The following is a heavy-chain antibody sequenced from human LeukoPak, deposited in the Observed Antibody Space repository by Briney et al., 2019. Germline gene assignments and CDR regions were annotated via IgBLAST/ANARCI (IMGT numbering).Heavy chain of an antibody. CDR1: GFAFSSYA. J-gene: IGHJ4*02. D-gene: IGHD2-15*01. CDR3: ASLLGGSGGSWRYFDY. Sequence: PGGSLRLSCAASGFAFSSYAMSWVRQAAGKGLEGVLAISGSGVSTYYADSVKGRFTISRDNSKNTLYLQMNRLRAEDTALYYCASLLGGSGGSWRYFDYWGQGTLVTVSS. V-gene: IGHV3-23*01. CDR2: ISGSGVST.